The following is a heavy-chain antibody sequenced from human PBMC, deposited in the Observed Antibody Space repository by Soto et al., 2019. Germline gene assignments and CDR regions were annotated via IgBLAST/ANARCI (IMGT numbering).Heavy chain of an antibody. CDR3: TRPPSGSYYVSDY. J-gene: IGHJ4*02. CDR1: GFTFSGSA. CDR2: IRSKANSYAT. Sequence: EVQLVESGGGLVQPGGSLKLSCAASGFTFSGSAMHWVRQASGKGPEWVGRIRSKANSYATAYAASVKGRFTISRDDSKNTAYLQMNSLKTEDTAVYYCTRPPSGSYYVSDYWGQGTLVTVSS. V-gene: IGHV3-73*02. D-gene: IGHD1-26*01.